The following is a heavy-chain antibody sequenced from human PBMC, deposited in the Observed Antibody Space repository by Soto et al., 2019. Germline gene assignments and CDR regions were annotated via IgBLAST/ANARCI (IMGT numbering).Heavy chain of an antibody. J-gene: IGHJ5*02. Sequence: SVKVSCKASGYTFTSYGISWVRQAPGQGLEWMGWISAYNGNTNYAQKLQGRVTMTTDTSTSTAYMELRSLRSDDTAVYYCARGHYDFWRGENWFDPWGQGTLVTVSS. CDR3: ARGHYDFWRGENWFDP. CDR1: GYTFTSYG. D-gene: IGHD3-3*01. V-gene: IGHV1-18*01. CDR2: ISAYNGNT.